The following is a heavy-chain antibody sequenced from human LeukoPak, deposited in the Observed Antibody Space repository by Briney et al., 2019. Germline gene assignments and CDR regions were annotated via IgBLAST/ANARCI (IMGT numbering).Heavy chain of an antibody. J-gene: IGHJ4*02. CDR1: GGTFSSYA. V-gene: IGHV1-69*13. Sequence: ASVKVSCKASGGTFSSYAISWVRQAPGQGLGWMGGIIPIFGTANYAQKFQGRVTITADESTSTAYMELSSLRSEDTAVYYCAKSRWELVHFDYWGQGTLVTVSS. CDR2: IIPIFGTA. D-gene: IGHD1-26*01. CDR3: AKSRWELVHFDY.